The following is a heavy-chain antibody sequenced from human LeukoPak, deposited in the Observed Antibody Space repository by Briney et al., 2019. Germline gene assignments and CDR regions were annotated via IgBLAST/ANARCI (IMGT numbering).Heavy chain of an antibody. CDR2: IYHSGST. Sequence: SETLSLTCAVSGGSISSSNWWNWVRQPPGKGLEWIGEIYHSGSTNYNPSLKSRVTISVDTSKNQFSLKLSSVTAADTAVYYCARGGLTMIVYAFDIWGQGTVVTVSS. J-gene: IGHJ3*02. D-gene: IGHD3-22*01. V-gene: IGHV4-4*02. CDR3: ARGGLTMIVYAFDI. CDR1: GGSISSSNW.